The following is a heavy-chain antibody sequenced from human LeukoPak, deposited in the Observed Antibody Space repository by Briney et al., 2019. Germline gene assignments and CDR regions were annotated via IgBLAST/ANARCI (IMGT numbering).Heavy chain of an antibody. Sequence: SETLSLTCTVSGGSISSYYWSWIRQPPGKGLEWIGYIYTSGSTNYNPSLKSRVTISVDTSKNQFSLKLSSVTAADTAVYYCARRGTGTTPLFDSWGQGTLVTVSS. V-gene: IGHV4-4*09. CDR3: ARRGTGTTPLFDS. J-gene: IGHJ4*02. CDR2: IYTSGST. D-gene: IGHD1-7*01. CDR1: GGSISSYY.